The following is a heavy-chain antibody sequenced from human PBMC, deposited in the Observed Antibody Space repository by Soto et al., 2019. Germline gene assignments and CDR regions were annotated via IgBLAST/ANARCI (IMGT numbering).Heavy chain of an antibody. J-gene: IGHJ4*02. CDR3: ASRSSGWYFDY. CDR1: GFTFSSYA. CDR2: ISGSGDST. Sequence: EVQLLESGGGLVQPGGSLRLSCAASGFTFSSYAMNWVRQAPGKGLEWVAVISGSGDSTYYADSVKGRFNISRDNSKNTLYLQMNSLRAEDTAVYYCASRSSGWYFDYWGQGTLITVSS. D-gene: IGHD6-19*01. V-gene: IGHV3-23*01.